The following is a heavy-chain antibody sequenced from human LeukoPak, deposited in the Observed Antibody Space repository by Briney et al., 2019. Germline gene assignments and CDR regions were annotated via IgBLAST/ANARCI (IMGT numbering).Heavy chain of an antibody. CDR3: ARVYGDYSREQFWLDP. D-gene: IGHD4-17*01. CDR1: GVSISTFY. V-gene: IGHV4-59*01. Sequence: SETLSLTCNVSGVSISTFYWTWIRQPPGRELEWIGYIYYSGSTNYNPSLKSLVTISVDTSKNQFSLNLRSVTAADTAVYYCARVYGDYSREQFWLDPWGQGTLVTVSS. CDR2: IYYSGST. J-gene: IGHJ5*02.